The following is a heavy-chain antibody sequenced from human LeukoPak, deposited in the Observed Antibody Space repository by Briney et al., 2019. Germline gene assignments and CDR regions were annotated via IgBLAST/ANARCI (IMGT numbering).Heavy chain of an antibody. Sequence: PGGSLRLSCAASGFTFSGSAMSWVRQAPGEGLEWVSLISYSGANSYYTDSVRGRFTISRDNSKDTLLLQMNSLRAEDTAVYFCAKGDRNSAAAGTGFDYWGQGTLVTVSS. D-gene: IGHD6-13*01. J-gene: IGHJ4*02. CDR3: AKGDRNSAAAGTGFDY. CDR1: GFTFSGSA. V-gene: IGHV3-23*01. CDR2: ISYSGANS.